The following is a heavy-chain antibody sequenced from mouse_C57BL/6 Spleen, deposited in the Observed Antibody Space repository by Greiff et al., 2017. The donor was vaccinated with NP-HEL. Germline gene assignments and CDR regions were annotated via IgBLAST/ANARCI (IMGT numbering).Heavy chain of an antibody. Sequence: VQLQQSGPELVKPWASVKISCQAFCYAFSSSWMNWVKQRPGKGPEWSGRIFPGDGDTNYNGKFKGKATLTADKSFSTAYMQLGSLTSEDSAVYFCARGDDGSRRNWYFDYWGQDTTLTVSS. CDR3: ARGDDGSRRNWYFDY. D-gene: IGHD1-1*01. CDR2: IFPGDGDT. J-gene: IGHJ2*01. CDR1: CYAFSSSW. V-gene: IGHV1-82*01.